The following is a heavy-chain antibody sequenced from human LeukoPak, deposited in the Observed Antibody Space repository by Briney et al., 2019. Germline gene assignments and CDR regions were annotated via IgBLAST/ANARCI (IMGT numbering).Heavy chain of an antibody. CDR3: ARVRSTARGLVVGATDVFDY. J-gene: IGHJ4*02. CDR1: GGSISSSSYY. V-gene: IGHV4-39*07. CDR2: IYYSVST. Sequence: SSETLSLTCTVSGGSISSSSYYWGWLRQPPGKGLEWIGSIYYSVSTYYNPSLKSRVTVSVDTSKNQFSLKLSSVTAADTAVYYCARVRSTARGLVVGATDVFDYWGQGTLVTVSS. D-gene: IGHD2-15*01.